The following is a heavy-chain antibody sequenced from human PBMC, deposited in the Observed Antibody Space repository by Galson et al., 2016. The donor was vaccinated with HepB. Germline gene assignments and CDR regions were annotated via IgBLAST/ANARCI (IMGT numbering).Heavy chain of an antibody. Sequence: SETLSLTCTVSGVSVSSLYWSWIRQPPGKGLEWIGYIYYSGITNYNPSLKSRVTISVDTSKNPFSLKLSSVTAADTAVYYCARGGYDFWSGPGSGWFDPWGQGTLVTVSS. D-gene: IGHD3-3*01. J-gene: IGHJ5*02. V-gene: IGHV4-59*02. CDR3: ARGGYDFWSGPGSGWFDP. CDR2: IYYSGIT. CDR1: GVSVSSLY.